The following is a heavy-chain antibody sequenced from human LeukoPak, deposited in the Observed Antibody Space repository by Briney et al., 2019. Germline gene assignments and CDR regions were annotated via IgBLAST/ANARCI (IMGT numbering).Heavy chain of an antibody. D-gene: IGHD1-14*01. V-gene: IGHV1-8*01. CDR2: MNPNSGNT. CDR3: ARGRKRGTDY. Sequence: ASVKVSCKASGYTFITYYIHWVRQATGQGLEWMGWMNPNSGNTGYAQKFQGRVTMTRNTSISTAYMELSSLRSEDTAVYYCARGRKRGTDYWGQGTLVTVSS. J-gene: IGHJ4*02. CDR1: GYTFITYY.